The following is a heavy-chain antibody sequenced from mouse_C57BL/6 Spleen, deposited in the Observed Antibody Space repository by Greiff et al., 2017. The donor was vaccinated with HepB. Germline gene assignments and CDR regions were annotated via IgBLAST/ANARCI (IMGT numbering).Heavy chain of an antibody. J-gene: IGHJ3*01. Sequence: EVQLKESGPELVKPGDSVKISCKASGYSFTGYFMNWVMQSHGKSLEWIGRINPYNGDTFYNQKFKGKATLTVDKSSSTAHMELRSLTSEDSAVYYCARDYYDYDGFAYWGQGTLVTVSA. CDR3: ARDYYDYDGFAY. CDR2: INPYNGDT. CDR1: GYSFTGYF. V-gene: IGHV1-20*01. D-gene: IGHD2-4*01.